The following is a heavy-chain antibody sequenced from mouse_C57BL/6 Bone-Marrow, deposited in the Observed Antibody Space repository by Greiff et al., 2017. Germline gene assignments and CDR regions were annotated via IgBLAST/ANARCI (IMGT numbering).Heavy chain of an antibody. J-gene: IGHJ1*03. CDR1: GYTFTNYW. Sequence: QVQLQQSGAELVRPGTSVKMSCKASGYTFTNYWIGWAKQRPGHGLEWIGDIYPGGGYTNYNEKFKGKATLTADNSSSTAYMQLSSLTSEDSAIYYCALCTTVVGSHWYFDVWGTGTTVTVSS. D-gene: IGHD1-1*01. CDR2: IYPGGGYT. V-gene: IGHV1-63*01. CDR3: ALCTTVVGSHWYFDV.